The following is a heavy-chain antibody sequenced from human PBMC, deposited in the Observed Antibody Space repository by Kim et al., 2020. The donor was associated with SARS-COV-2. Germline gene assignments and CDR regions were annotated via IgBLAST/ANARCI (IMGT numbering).Heavy chain of an antibody. CDR1: GYSFTSYW. CDR2: IDPSDSYT. J-gene: IGHJ6*02. Sequence: GESLKISCKGSGYSFTSYWISWVRQMPGKGLEWMGRIDPSDSYTNYSPSFQGHVTISADKSISTAYLQWSSLKASDTAMYYCARGGNRPAGVYYYYGMDVWGQGTTVTVSS. CDR3: ARGGNRPAGVYYYYGMDV. V-gene: IGHV5-10-1*01. D-gene: IGHD2-15*01.